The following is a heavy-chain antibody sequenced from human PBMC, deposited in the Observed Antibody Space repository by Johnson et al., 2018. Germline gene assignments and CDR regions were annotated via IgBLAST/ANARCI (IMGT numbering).Heavy chain of an antibody. CDR2: ISYDGSNK. CDR3: ANGASAAVGSYYYYMDV. D-gene: IGHD6-13*01. Sequence: QVQLVESGGGVVQPGRSLRLSCAASGFTFSSYAMHWVRQAPGKGLEWVAVISYDGSNKYYADSVKGRFTISRDKSNNTLYLQMNSLRAEDTAVYYFANGASAAVGSYYYYMDVWGKGTTVTVSS. J-gene: IGHJ6*03. V-gene: IGHV3-30*18. CDR1: GFTFSSYA.